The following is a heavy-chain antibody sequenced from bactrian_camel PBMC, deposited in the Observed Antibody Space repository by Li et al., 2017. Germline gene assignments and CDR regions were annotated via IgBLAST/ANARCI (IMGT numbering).Heavy chain of an antibody. CDR1: GFTFSSYA. J-gene: IGHJ6*01. V-gene: IGHV3S40*01. CDR2: IVRGDGVT. CDR3: ARATYGGSWSINVDFAY. Sequence: DVQLVESGGGLVQPGGSLRLSCAASGFTFSSYAMSWVRQAPGKGLEWVSTIVRGDGVTYYTDSVKGRFTISGDNAKNAVYLQLNSLKTEDMAMYYCARATYGGSWSINVDFAYWGQGTQVTVS. D-gene: IGHD6*01.